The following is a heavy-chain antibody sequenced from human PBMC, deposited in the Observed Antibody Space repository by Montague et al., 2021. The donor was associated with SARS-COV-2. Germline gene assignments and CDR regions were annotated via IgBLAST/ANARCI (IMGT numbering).Heavy chain of an antibody. CDR2: FYFGGNX. D-gene: IGHD6-19*01. CDR1: GNSLSNSRYF. V-gene: IGHV4-39*01. Sequence: SETLSLTCSVSGNSLSNSRYFWGWLRQPPRKGLEWIGSFYFGGNXLYNSSLESRVTISVDTSKNQFSLQLSSVTASDTAVYYCARHSGGSEVAGLDYWGQGILVTVSS. J-gene: IGHJ4*02. CDR3: ARHSGGSEVAGLDY.